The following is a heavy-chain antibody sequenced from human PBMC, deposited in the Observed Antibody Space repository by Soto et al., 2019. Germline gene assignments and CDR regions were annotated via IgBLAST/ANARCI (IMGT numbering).Heavy chain of an antibody. CDR3: ARFVRHQLPTIDF. CDR2: MNPESRNT. Sequence: GSSVKVSCKASGHPFTSYDINWVRQATGQGLEWMGWMNPESRNTGYAQKFQGRVTMTRDTSISTAYMELTSLRSEDTAVYYCARFVRHQLPTIDFWGQGTLVTVSS. D-gene: IGHD2-2*01. V-gene: IGHV1-8*01. CDR1: GHPFTSYD. J-gene: IGHJ4*02.